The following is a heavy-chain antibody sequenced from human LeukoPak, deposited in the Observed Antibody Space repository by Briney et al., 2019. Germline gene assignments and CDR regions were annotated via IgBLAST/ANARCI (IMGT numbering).Heavy chain of an antibody. CDR2: IYYSGST. Sequence: SETLSLTCTVSGGSISSHYWSWIRQPPGKGLEWIGYIYYSGSTNYNPSLKSRVTISVDTSKNQFSLKLSSVTAADTAVYYCARDRGYSYGDYYYMDVWGKGTTVTVSS. CDR3: ARDRGYSYGDYYYMDV. J-gene: IGHJ6*03. CDR1: GGSISSHY. V-gene: IGHV4-59*11. D-gene: IGHD5-18*01.